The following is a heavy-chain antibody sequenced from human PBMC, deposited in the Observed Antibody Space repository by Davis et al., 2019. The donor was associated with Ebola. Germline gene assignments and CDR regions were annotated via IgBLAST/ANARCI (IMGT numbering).Heavy chain of an antibody. Sequence: PGGSLRLSCAASGFTFSSYGMHWVRQAPGKGLEWVAVIWYDGSNKYYADSVKGRFTISRDNSKNTLYLQMNSLRAEDTAVYYCARIRASWYSRFFDLWGRGTLVTVSS. V-gene: IGHV3-33*01. D-gene: IGHD6-13*01. CDR2: IWYDGSNK. CDR3: ARIRASWYSRFFDL. CDR1: GFTFSSYG. J-gene: IGHJ2*01.